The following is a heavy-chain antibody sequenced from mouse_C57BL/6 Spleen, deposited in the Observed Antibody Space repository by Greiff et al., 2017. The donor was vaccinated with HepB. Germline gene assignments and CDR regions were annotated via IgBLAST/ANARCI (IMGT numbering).Heavy chain of an antibody. CDR3: ARGGYDGVY. J-gene: IGHJ4*01. D-gene: IGHD2-2*01. Sequence: EVHLVESGGGLVKPGGSLKLSCAASGFTFSDYGMHWVRQAPEKGLEWVAYISSGSSTIYYADTVKGRFTISSDNAKNTRFLQMTSLRSEDTAMYYCARGGYDGVYWGQGTSVTVSS. CDR1: GFTFSDYG. CDR2: ISSGSSTI. V-gene: IGHV5-17*01.